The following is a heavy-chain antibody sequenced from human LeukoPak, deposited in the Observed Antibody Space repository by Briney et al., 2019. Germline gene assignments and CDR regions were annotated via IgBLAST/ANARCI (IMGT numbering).Heavy chain of an antibody. V-gene: IGHV4-34*01. D-gene: IGHD5-12*01. Sequence: PSETLSLTCAVYGGSFSGYYWSWIRQPPGKGLEWIGEINHSGSTNYNPSLKSRVTISVDRSKNQFSLKLSSVTAADTAVYYCARSNSGYDSRDTFDYWGQGTLVTVSS. CDR2: INHSGST. CDR1: GGSFSGYY. CDR3: ARSNSGYDSRDTFDY. J-gene: IGHJ4*02.